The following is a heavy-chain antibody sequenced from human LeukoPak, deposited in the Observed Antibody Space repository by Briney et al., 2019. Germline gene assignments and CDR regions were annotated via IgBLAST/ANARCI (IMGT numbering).Heavy chain of an antibody. CDR2: IYSGGST. CDR1: GFTVSSNS. D-gene: IGHD3-22*01. Sequence: GGSLRLSCAASGFTVSSNSLSCVRQAPGKGLEWVSVIYSGGSTYYADSVKGRFTISRDNSKNTLYLQMNSLRVEDTAVYYCARGPPQMIVPIYWGQGTLVTVSS. J-gene: IGHJ4*02. V-gene: IGHV3-53*01. CDR3: ARGPPQMIVPIY.